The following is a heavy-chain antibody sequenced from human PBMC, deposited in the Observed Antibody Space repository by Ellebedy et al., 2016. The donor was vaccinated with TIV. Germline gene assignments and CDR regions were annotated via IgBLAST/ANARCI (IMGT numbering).Heavy chain of an antibody. J-gene: IGHJ4*02. V-gene: IGHV4-34*01. CDR1: GGSFSDYY. CDR3: ARAFTERLGGLTTHWVLDY. CDR2: LNHRGGT. D-gene: IGHD4-11*01. Sequence: SETLSLTCAVYGGSFSDYYWTWIRQPPGKGLEWIGELNHRGGTSYNPSLESRVTILLDTSKTQFSLKMRSVTADDTAVYFCARAFTERLGGLTTHWVLDYWGQGSLVTASS.